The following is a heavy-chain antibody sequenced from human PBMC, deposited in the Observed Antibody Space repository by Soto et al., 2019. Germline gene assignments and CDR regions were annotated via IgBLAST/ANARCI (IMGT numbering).Heavy chain of an antibody. CDR1: GGTFSTYT. CDR2: IIPIIGII. V-gene: IGHV1-69*04. D-gene: IGHD5-12*01. Sequence: SVKVSCKASGGTFSTYTITWVRQAPGQGLEWMGRIIPIIGIINYAQKFQGRVTITADKFTGTAYMELTRLRSDDTAVYYCVRDSPIGSTFSGYDGIDYWGQGTLVTVSS. J-gene: IGHJ4*02. CDR3: VRDSPIGSTFSGYDGIDY.